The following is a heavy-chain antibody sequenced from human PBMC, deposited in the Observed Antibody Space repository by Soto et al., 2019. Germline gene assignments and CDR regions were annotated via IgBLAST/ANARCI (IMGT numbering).Heavy chain of an antibody. CDR1: GFTFTSSA. CDR2: IVVGSGNT. J-gene: IGHJ6*02. V-gene: IGHV1-58*01. CDR3: AAGSFDVFWRGPQYYYYYGMDV. D-gene: IGHD3-3*01. Sequence: GASVKVSCKASGFTFTSSAVQWVRQARGQRLEWIGWIVVGSGNTNYAQKFQERVTITRDMSTSTAYMELSSLRSEDTAVYYCAAGSFDVFWRGPQYYYYYGMDVWGQGTTVTVSS.